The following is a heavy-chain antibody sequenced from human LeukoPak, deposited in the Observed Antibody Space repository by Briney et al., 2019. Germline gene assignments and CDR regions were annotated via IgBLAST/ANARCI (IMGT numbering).Heavy chain of an antibody. D-gene: IGHD3-10*01. J-gene: IGHJ3*02. Sequence: GASVKVSCKASGYTFTSYGISWVRQAPGQGLEWMGWISAYNGNTNYAQKLQGRVTMTTDTSTSTAYMELRSLRSDDTAVYYCARPTIWFGELSAFDIWGQGTMVTVSS. CDR3: ARPTIWFGELSAFDI. V-gene: IGHV1-18*01. CDR1: GYTFTSYG. CDR2: ISAYNGNT.